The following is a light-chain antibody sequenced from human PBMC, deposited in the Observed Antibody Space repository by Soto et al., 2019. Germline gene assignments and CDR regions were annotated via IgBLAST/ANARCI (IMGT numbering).Light chain of an antibody. CDR1: QSISGW. CDR3: QQYNSYWS. J-gene: IGKJ1*01. V-gene: IGKV1-5*01. CDR2: DVS. Sequence: DIQMTQSPSTLSASVGDRVTITCRASQSISGWLAWYQQKPGKAPNLLIYDVSTLESGVPSRFSGSGSGTEFTLTISSLQPDDFATYYCQQYNSYWSFGQGTKVDIK.